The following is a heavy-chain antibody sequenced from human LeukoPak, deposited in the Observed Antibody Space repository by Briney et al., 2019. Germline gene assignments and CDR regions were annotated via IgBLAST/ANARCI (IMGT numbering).Heavy chain of an antibody. D-gene: IGHD2-8*01. J-gene: IGHJ5*02. Sequence: SETLSLTCTVSGGSISSSSYYWGWIRQPPGKGLEWIGSIYYSGSTYYNPSLKSRVTISVDTSKNQFSLKLSSVTAADTAVYYCARRPNGGNWFDPWGQGTLVTVSS. CDR3: ARRPNGGNWFDP. V-gene: IGHV4-39*01. CDR1: GGSISSSSYY. CDR2: IYYSGST.